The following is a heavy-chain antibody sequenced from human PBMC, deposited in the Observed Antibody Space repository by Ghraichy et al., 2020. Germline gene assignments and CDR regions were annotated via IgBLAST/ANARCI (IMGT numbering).Heavy chain of an antibody. CDR2: IKQDGSEK. CDR1: GFTFSSYW. D-gene: IGHD6-13*01. J-gene: IGHJ6*03. Sequence: GGSLRLSCAASGFTFSSYWMSWVRQAPGKGLEWVANIKQDGSEKYYVDSVKGRFTISRDNAKNSLYLQMNSLRAEDTAVYYCAREGEQQLVYYYYYYMDVWGKGTTVTVSS. V-gene: IGHV3-7*01. CDR3: AREGEQQLVYYYYYYMDV.